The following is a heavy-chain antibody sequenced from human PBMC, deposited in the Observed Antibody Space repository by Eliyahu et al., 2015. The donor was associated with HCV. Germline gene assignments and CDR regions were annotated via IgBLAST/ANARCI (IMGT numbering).Heavy chain of an antibody. Sequence: QVQLQXSDPGLVKPSETLSPPCXXSGXPXTXGXXXGWIRQPPGKGLEWIGSIYHSGSTYSNPSLKSRVTISVDTSKNQFSLHLNSVTAADTAVYYCARKKSILVTVEFYYYVMDVWGQGTTVTVSS. CDR3: ARKKSILVTVEFYYYVMDV. J-gene: IGHJ6*02. CDR2: IYHSGST. V-gene: IGHV4-38-2*01. CDR1: GXPXTXGXX. D-gene: IGHD4-23*01.